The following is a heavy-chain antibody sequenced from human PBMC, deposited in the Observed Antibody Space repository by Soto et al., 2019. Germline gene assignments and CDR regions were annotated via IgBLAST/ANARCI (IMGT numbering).Heavy chain of an antibody. V-gene: IGHV3-21*01. CDR1: GFTFSSYS. J-gene: IGHJ4*02. CDR2: ISSSSSYI. Sequence: GGSLRLSCAASGFTFSSYSMNWVRQAPGKGLEWVSSISSSSSYIYYADSVKGRFTISRDNAKNSLYLQMNSLRAEDTAVYYCVRAMRRRFRAADTRRYFDYWGQGTLVTDSS. D-gene: IGHD6-13*01. CDR3: VRAMRRRFRAADTRRYFDY.